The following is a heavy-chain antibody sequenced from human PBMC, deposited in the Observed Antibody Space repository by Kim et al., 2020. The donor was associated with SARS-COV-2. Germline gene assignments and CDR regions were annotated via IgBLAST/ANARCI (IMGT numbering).Heavy chain of an antibody. J-gene: IGHJ6*02. CDR3: ARVVAAAARGWFWDV. D-gene: IGHD6-13*01. CDR2: INPSGGST. Sequence: ASVKVSCKASGYTFTSYYMHWVRQAPGQGLEWMGIINPSGGSTSYAQKFQGRVTMTRDTSTSTVYMELSSLRSEDTAVYYCARVVAAAARGWFWDVWGQGTTVTVSS. V-gene: IGHV1-46*01. CDR1: GYTFTSYY.